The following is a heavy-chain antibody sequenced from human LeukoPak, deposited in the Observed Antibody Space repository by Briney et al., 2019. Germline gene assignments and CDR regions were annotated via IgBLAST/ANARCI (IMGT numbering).Heavy chain of an antibody. D-gene: IGHD2-2*01. CDR3: ARGYCSSTSCPDFDY. Sequence: PSETLSLTCAVYGGSFSGYYWSWIRQPPGKGLEWIGEINHSGSTNYNPSLKSRVTISLDTSKNQFSLKLSSVTAADTAVYSCARGYCSSTSCPDFDYWGQGTLVTVSS. CDR1: GGSFSGYY. V-gene: IGHV4-34*01. J-gene: IGHJ4*02. CDR2: INHSGST.